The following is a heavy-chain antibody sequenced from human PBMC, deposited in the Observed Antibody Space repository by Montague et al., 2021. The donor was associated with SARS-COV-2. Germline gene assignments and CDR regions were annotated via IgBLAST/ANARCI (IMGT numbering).Heavy chain of an antibody. CDR3: AKDPYYDFWSGYYFDY. V-gene: IGHV3-23*03. D-gene: IGHD3-3*01. CDR1: GFTFSNYA. J-gene: IGHJ4*02. Sequence: SLRLSCAASGFTFSNYAMSWVRQAPGKGLEWVSLIYSGGSSTYYADSVKGRFTISRDNSKNTLYLQMNSLRAEDTAVYYCAKDPYYDFWSGYYFDYWGQGTLVTVSS. CDR2: IYSGGSST.